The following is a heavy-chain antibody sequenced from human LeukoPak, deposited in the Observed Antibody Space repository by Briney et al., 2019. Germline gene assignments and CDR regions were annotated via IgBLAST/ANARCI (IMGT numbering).Heavy chain of an antibody. CDR1: GFTFSNYA. D-gene: IGHD3-3*01. V-gene: IGHV3-23*01. CDR2: ISGSGDNT. Sequence: GGSLRLSCAASGFTFSNYAMSWVRQAPGKGLEWVSAISGSGDNTYYADSVKGRFTISRDNSKNTLYLQMNSLRAEDTAVYYCAKDLWGDSGYFTEDAFDIWGQGTMVTVSS. CDR3: AKDLWGDSGYFTEDAFDI. J-gene: IGHJ3*02.